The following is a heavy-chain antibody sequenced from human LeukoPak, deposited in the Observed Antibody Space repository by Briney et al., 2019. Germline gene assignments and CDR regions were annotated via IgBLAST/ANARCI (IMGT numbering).Heavy chain of an antibody. CDR2: INSDGSST. CDR3: ARDTAGIGVDY. J-gene: IGHJ4*02. D-gene: IGHD3-16*01. CDR1: GFTFSSYW. V-gene: IGHV3-74*01. Sequence: GGSLRLSCAASGFTFSSYWMHWVRQAPGKGLVWVSRINSDGSSTNYADSVKGRFTISRDNAKNTLYLQMNSLRAEDTAVYHCARDTAGIGVDYWGQGALVTVSS.